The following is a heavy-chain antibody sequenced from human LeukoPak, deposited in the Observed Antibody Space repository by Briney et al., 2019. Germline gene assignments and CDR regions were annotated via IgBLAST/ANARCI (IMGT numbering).Heavy chain of an antibody. CDR3: ARDRLGGHDASDI. CDR1: GFTFSSYA. J-gene: IGHJ3*02. V-gene: IGHV3-30*04. CDR2: ISYDGSNK. Sequence: QPGGSLRLSCAASGFTFSSYAMHWVRQAPGKGLEWVAVISYDGSNKYYADSVKGRFTISRDNAKNSLYLQVNSLRAEDTAVYFCARDRLGGHDASDIWGQGTTVTVSS. D-gene: IGHD3-16*01.